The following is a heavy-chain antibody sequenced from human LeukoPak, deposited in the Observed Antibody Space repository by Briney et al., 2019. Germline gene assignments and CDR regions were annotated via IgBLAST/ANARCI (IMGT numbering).Heavy chain of an antibody. CDR2: IYYSGST. D-gene: IGHD3-3*01. CDR3: ASCRGTIFGVVILGFDP. CDR1: GGSISSSSYY. Sequence: PSETLSLTCTVSGGSISSSSYYWGWIRQPPGKGLEWIGSIYYSGSTYYNPSLKSRVTISVDTSKNQFSLKLSSVTAADTAVYYCASCRGTIFGVVILGFDPWGQGTLVTVSS. J-gene: IGHJ5*02. V-gene: IGHV4-39*01.